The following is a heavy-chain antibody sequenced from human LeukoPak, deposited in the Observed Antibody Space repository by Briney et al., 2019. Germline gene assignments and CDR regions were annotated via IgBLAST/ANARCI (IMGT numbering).Heavy chain of an antibody. CDR2: IIPIFGTA. D-gene: IGHD5-18*01. J-gene: IGHJ6*03. Sequence: SVKVSCKASGGTLSSYAISWVRQAPGQGLEWMGGIIPIFGTANYAQKFQGRVTITTDESTSTAYMELSSQRSEDTAVYYCARGKYSYDHYYYYYMDVWGKGTTVTVSS. CDR3: ARGKYSYDHYYYYYMDV. V-gene: IGHV1-69*05. CDR1: GGTLSSYA.